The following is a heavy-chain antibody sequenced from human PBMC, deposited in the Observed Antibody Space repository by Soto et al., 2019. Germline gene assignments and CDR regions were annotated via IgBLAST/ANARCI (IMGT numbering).Heavy chain of an antibody. V-gene: IGHV4-59*01. Sequence: SETLSLTCTVSGGSISSNYWTWIRQPPGKGLEWIGYVYNSGSTNYNPSLKSRVTISEDTSKSQFSLKVNPMTAADTAVYYCARYRREAVAGYTLDNWGQGILVTVSS. CDR1: GGSISSNY. CDR3: ARYRREAVAGYTLDN. D-gene: IGHD6-13*01. CDR2: VYNSGST. J-gene: IGHJ4*02.